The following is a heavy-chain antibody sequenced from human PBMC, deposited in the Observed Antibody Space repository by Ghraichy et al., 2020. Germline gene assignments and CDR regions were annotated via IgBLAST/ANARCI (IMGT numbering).Heavy chain of an antibody. CDR2: ISGSGGST. D-gene: IGHD2-15*01. CDR1: GFTFSSYA. Sequence: GGSPRLSCAASGFTFSSYAMSWVRQAPGKGLEWVSAISGSGGSTYYADSVKGRFTISRDNSKNTLYLQMNSLRAEDTAVYYCAKDLRRDIVVVVAATSAFDIWGQGTMVTVSS. CDR3: AKDLRRDIVVVVAATSAFDI. V-gene: IGHV3-23*01. J-gene: IGHJ3*02.